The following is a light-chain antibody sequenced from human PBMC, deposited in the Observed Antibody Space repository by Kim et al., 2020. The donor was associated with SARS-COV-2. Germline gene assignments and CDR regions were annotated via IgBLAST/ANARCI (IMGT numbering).Light chain of an antibody. V-gene: IGLV3-1*01. CDR1: KLGDKY. CDR2: QDS. CDR3: QAWDSSTLYV. J-gene: IGLJ1*01. Sequence: VSQGQTASITCSGDKLGDKYACWYQQKPGQAPVLVIYQDSKRPSGIPERFSGSTSGNTATLTISGTQAKDEADYYCQAWDSSTLYVFGTGTKVTVL.